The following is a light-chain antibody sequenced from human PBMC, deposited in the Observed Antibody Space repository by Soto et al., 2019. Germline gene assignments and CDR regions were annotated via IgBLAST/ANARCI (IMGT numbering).Light chain of an antibody. CDR3: QSYDNSLSGSWV. V-gene: IGLV1-40*01. CDR2: GHS. CDR1: NSNIGAGYD. Sequence: QSVLTQPPSVSGAPGQRVNIACTGSNSNIGAGYDVHWYRQSPGTAPKLLLSGHSHRPSGVPDRFSGSKSGTSAFLAITGLQPGDEADYYCQSYDNSLSGSWVFGGGTKLTVL. J-gene: IGLJ3*02.